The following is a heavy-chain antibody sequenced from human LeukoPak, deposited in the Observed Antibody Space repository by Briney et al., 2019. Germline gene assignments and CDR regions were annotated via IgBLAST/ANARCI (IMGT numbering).Heavy chain of an antibody. CDR3: AKDPNGDYIGTFDI. D-gene: IGHD4-17*01. J-gene: IGHJ3*02. CDR2: IYSGGST. Sequence: GGSLRLSCAASGFTVSSNYMSWVRQAPGKGLEWVSVIYSGGSTYYADSVKGRFTISRDNSKNTLYLQMNSLRAEDTAVYYCAKDPNGDYIGTFDIWGQGTMVTVSS. V-gene: IGHV3-66*01. CDR1: GFTVSSNY.